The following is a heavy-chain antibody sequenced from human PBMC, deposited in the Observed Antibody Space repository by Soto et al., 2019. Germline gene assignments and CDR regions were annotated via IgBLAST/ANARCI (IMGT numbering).Heavy chain of an antibody. CDR3: ARDLSGQTYYDYGMDV. CDR1: GGTFSSYA. V-gene: IGHV1-69*06. J-gene: IGHJ6*02. CDR2: IIPIFGTA. D-gene: IGHD5-12*01. Sequence: QVQLVQSGAEVKKPGSSVKVSCKASGGTFSSYAISWVRQAPGQGLEWMGGIIPIFGTANYAQKFQGRVTIPADKSTSTAYMELSSLRSEDTAVYYCARDLSGQTYYDYGMDVWGPGTTVTVSS.